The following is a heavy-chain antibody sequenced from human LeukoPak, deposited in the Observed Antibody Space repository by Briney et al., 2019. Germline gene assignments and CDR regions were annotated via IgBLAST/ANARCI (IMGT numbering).Heavy chain of an antibody. Sequence: GGSLRLSCAVSGFTFSSYWMHWVRQAPGKGLVWVSHIKTDGSTTAYADSVKGRFTISRDNSKNTLYLQMNSLRAEDTAVYYCARGSIAVAGDAFDIWGQGTMVTVSS. V-gene: IGHV3-74*01. CDR1: GFTFSSYW. D-gene: IGHD6-19*01. CDR3: ARGSIAVAGDAFDI. CDR2: IKTDGSTT. J-gene: IGHJ3*02.